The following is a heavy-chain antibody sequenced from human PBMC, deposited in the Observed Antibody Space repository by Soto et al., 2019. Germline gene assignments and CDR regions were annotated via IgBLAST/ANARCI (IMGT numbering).Heavy chain of an antibody. CDR2: IYYSGST. D-gene: IGHD3-22*01. CDR1: GGSISSSSYY. CDR3: AGGDYYHSSGYYLYYYTMDV. Sequence: KASETLSLTCTVSGGSISSSSYYWGWIRQPPGKGLEWIGSIYYSGSTYYNPSLKSRVTISVDTSKSQFSLKLSSVTAADTAVYYCAGGDYYHSSGYYLYYYTMDVWGQGTTVTVSS. J-gene: IGHJ6*02. V-gene: IGHV4-39*01.